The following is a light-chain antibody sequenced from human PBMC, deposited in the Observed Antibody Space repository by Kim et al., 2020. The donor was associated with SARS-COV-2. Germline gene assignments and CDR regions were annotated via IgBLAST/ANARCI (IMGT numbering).Light chain of an antibody. CDR2: ENS. V-gene: IGLV3-21*01. CDR1: NIGTKR. J-gene: IGLJ2*01. CDR3: QVWDSDSEHVV. Sequence: APGKTASVTCGGNNIGTKRVRWYQQRPGQAPVLVISENSHRPSGIPERFSGSNSGSTATLTINRVEAGDEADYYCQVWDSDSEHVVFGGGTQLTVL.